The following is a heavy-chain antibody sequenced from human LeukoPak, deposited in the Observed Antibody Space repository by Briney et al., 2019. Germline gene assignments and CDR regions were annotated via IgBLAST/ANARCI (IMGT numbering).Heavy chain of an antibody. V-gene: IGHV4-38-2*01. Sequence: SETLSLTCAVSGFSITSGYYWGWIRQPPGKGLEWIGSIYHSGDRNFNPSLKSRVSISVDTSNNQSSLELSSVTAADTAVYYCARHYSSGWYPFDYWGQGTLVTVSS. J-gene: IGHJ4*02. D-gene: IGHD6-19*01. CDR1: GFSITSGYY. CDR2: IYHSGDR. CDR3: ARHYSSGWYPFDY.